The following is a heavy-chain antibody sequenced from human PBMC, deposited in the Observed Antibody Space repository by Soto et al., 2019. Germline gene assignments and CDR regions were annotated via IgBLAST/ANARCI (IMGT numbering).Heavy chain of an antibody. V-gene: IGHV3-74*01. Sequence: GGSLRLSCAASGFTFSSYWMHWVRQAPGKGLVWVSHINSDGSSTSYADSVKGRFTISRDNAKNTLYLQMNSLRAEDTAVYYCARAHYGDFGFDSWGQGTLVTVSS. CDR1: GFTFSSYW. J-gene: IGHJ4*02. D-gene: IGHD4-17*01. CDR3: ARAHYGDFGFDS. CDR2: INSDGSST.